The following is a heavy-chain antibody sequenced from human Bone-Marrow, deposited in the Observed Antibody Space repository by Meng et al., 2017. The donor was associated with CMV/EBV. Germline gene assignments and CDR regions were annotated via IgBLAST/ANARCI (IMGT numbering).Heavy chain of an antibody. CDR3: ATLYTPPEYCSSTSCYSPYNWFDP. Sequence: ASVKVSCKASGGTFSSYAISWVRQAPGQGLEWMGWINPNSGGTNYAQKFQGRVTMTRDTSISTAYMELSRLRSDDTAVYYCATLYTPPEYCSSTSCYSPYNWFDPWGQGTLVTVSS. CDR1: GGTFSSYA. CDR2: INPNSGGT. J-gene: IGHJ5*02. V-gene: IGHV1-2*02. D-gene: IGHD2-2*02.